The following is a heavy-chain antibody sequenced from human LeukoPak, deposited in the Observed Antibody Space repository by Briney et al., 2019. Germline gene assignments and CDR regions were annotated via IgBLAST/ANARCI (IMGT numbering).Heavy chain of an antibody. V-gene: IGHV1-46*01. J-gene: IGHJ4*02. CDR2: INPSGGST. Sequence: ASVKVSCKASGYTFTSYYMHWVRQAPGQGLECMGIINPSGGSTSYAQKFQGRVTMTRDTSTSTVYMELSSLRSEDTAVYYCARLRRVGATNSYYFDYWGQGTLVTVSS. CDR1: GYTFTSYY. CDR3: ARLRRVGATNSYYFDY. D-gene: IGHD1-26*01.